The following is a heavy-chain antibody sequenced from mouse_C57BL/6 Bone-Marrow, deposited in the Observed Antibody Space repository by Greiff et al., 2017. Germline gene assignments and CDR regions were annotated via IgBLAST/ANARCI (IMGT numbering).Heavy chain of an antibody. CDR2: IYPGSGST. Sequence: VQLQQPGAGLVKPGASVKMSCKASGSTFTSYWLTWVKQRPGQGLEWIGDIYPGSGSTNYNEKFKSKATLTVDTSSSTAYMQLSSLTSEDPAVYYCARYYYGSSYFAYWGQGTLVTVSA. V-gene: IGHV1-55*01. CDR3: ARYYYGSSYFAY. J-gene: IGHJ3*01. CDR1: GSTFTSYW. D-gene: IGHD1-1*01.